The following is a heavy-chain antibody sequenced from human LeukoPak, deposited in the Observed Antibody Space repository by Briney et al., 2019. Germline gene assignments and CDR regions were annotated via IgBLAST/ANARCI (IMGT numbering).Heavy chain of an antibody. CDR3: ARDSLDWNYEGSWFDP. CDR2: ISSSSSYI. J-gene: IGHJ5*02. V-gene: IGHV3-21*01. Sequence: GGSLRLSCAASGFTFSSYSMNWVRQAPGKGLEWVSSISSSSSYIYYADSVKGRFTISRDNAKNSLYLQMDSLRAEDTAVYYCARDSLDWNYEGSWFDPWGQGTLATVSS. D-gene: IGHD1-7*01. CDR1: GFTFSSYS.